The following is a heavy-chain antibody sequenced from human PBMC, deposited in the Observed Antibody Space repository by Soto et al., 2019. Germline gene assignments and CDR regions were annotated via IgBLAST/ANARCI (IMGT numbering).Heavy chain of an antibody. CDR1: GFTFSSYG. Sequence: QVQLVESGGGVVQPGRSLRLSCAASGFTFSSYGMHWVRQAPGKGLEWVVVISYDGSNKYYADSVKGRFTISRDNSKNTLYLQMNSLRPEDTAVYYCAKDAPPTVAAALFDYWGQGTLVTVSS. V-gene: IGHV3-30*18. CDR2: ISYDGSNK. CDR3: AKDAPPTVAAALFDY. J-gene: IGHJ4*02. D-gene: IGHD4-4*01.